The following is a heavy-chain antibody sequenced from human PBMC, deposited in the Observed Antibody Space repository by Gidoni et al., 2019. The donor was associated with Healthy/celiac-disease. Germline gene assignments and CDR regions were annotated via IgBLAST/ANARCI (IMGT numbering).Heavy chain of an antibody. D-gene: IGHD1-26*01. V-gene: IGHV4-34*01. CDR3: ARGQWGGAEGRRRFDP. CDR2: INHSGST. J-gene: IGHJ5*02. CDR1: GGSFSGYY. Sequence: QVQLQQWGAGLLQPSETLSLTCAVYGGSFSGYYWSWIRQPPGKGLEWIGEINHSGSTNYNPSLKSRVTISVDTSKNQFSLKLSSVTAADTAVYYCARGQWGGAEGRRRFDPWGQGTLVTVSS.